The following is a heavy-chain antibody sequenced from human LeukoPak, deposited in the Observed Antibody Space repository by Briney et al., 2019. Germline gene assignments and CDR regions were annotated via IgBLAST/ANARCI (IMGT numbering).Heavy chain of an antibody. CDR3: AKDQGLLWFGELLYCFDY. Sequence: PGGSLRLSCAASGFTFSSYAMSWVRQAPVEGLEWVSAISGSGGSTYYADSVKGRFTISRDNSKNTLYLQMNSLRAEDTAVYYCAKDQGLLWFGELLYCFDYWGQGTLVTVSS. V-gene: IGHV3-23*01. CDR1: GFTFSSYA. CDR2: ISGSGGST. D-gene: IGHD3-10*01. J-gene: IGHJ4*02.